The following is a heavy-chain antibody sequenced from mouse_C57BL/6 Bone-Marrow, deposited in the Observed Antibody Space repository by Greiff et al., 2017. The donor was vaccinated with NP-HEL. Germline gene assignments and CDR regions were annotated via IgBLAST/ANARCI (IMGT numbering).Heavy chain of an antibody. D-gene: IGHD1-1*01. J-gene: IGHJ3*01. CDR3: ARFGVTTVAPFAY. Sequence: QVQLKQSGAELAKPGASVKLSCKASGYTFTSYWMHWVKQRPGQGLEWIGYINPSSGYTKYNQKFKDKATLTADKSSSTAYMQLSSLTYEDSAVYYCARFGVTTVAPFAYWGQGTLVTVSA. CDR1: GYTFTSYW. CDR2: INPSSGYT. V-gene: IGHV1-7*01.